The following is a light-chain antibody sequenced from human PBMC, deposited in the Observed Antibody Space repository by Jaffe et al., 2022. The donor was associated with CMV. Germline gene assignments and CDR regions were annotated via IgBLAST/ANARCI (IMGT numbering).Light chain of an antibody. CDR1: QSIDAGY. CDR2: AAS. CDR3: QHYRFSPPLT. J-gene: IGKJ4*01. Sequence: ELVLTQSPDTLWLSPGETATLSCRASQSIDAGYLAWYQQRPGQPPRLLIYAASRRATGIPDRFSGSASGTDFTLTINRLEPEDVAVYHCQHYRFSPPLTFGGGTKVQI. V-gene: IGKV3-20*01.